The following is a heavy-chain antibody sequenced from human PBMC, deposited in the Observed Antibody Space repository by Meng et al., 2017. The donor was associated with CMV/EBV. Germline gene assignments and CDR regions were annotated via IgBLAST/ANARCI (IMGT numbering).Heavy chain of an antibody. CDR1: GFNVGGFY. J-gene: IGHJ6*02. CDR2: IYSGGGT. D-gene: IGHD2-2*01. Sequence: GGSLRLSCAASGFNVGGFYIIWVRQAPGKGLEWVSIIYSGGGTYYTDSVRGRFTISRDNSRNVVYLQMNSLRAEDTAVYYCATRYCSSTSCHSYYYGMDVWGQGTTVTVSS. CDR3: ATRYCSSTSCHSYYYGMDV. V-gene: IGHV3-53*05.